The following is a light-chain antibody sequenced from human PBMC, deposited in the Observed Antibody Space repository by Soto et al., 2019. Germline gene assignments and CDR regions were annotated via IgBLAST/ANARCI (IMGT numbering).Light chain of an antibody. J-gene: IGKJ1*01. V-gene: IGKV3-15*01. Sequence: EMGMNDSPCAVSLSAGKEARLSCRASQSISSKLVWYQQKPGQAPRLLIYGASTRATGIPARFSGSGSGTEFTLIISIVLSEDFAVCYCRQYNEWPPRPFCEGTKVDI. CDR2: GAS. CDR1: QSISSK. CDR3: RQYNEWPPRP.